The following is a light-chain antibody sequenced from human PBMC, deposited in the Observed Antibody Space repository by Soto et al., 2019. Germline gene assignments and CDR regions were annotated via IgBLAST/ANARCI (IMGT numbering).Light chain of an antibody. CDR3: QSYDSSLRGWV. V-gene: IGLV1-40*01. CDR1: SSNIGANYD. CDR2: GDS. Sequence: QSVLTQPPSVSGAPGQRVTISCTGSSSNIGANYDVHWYQHLPGTAPRLLISGDSNRPSGVPDRFSGSKSGTSASLGIAGLQAEDEGDYYCQSYDSSLRGWVFGGGTKLTVL. J-gene: IGLJ3*02.